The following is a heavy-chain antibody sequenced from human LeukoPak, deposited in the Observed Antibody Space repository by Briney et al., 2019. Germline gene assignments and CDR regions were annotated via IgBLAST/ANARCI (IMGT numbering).Heavy chain of an antibody. Sequence: GGSLRLSCAASGFTFGSYAMSWVRQAPGKGLEWVSAISGSGGSTYYADSVKGRFTISRDNSKNTLYLQMNSLRAEDTAVYYCAYGGIAVAGYFDYWGQGTLVTVSS. CDR2: ISGSGGST. J-gene: IGHJ4*02. CDR1: GFTFGSYA. D-gene: IGHD6-19*01. V-gene: IGHV3-23*01. CDR3: AYGGIAVAGYFDY.